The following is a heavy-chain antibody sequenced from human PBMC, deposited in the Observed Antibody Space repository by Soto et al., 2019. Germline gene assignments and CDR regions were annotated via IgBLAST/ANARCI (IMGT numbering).Heavy chain of an antibody. CDR1: GGSISSSGYY. V-gene: IGHV4-39*01. CDR3: GRRTTFYYFDY. J-gene: IGHJ4*01. Sequence: SETLSLTCTVSGGSISSSGYYCVCIRQPPGKGLEWIGSIYYSGSTYYNPSLKSRVTISVDTSKHQFSLKLSSVTAADTAVYYCGRRTTFYYFDYGAKEPLVTVS. CDR2: IYYSGST. D-gene: IGHD1-7*01.